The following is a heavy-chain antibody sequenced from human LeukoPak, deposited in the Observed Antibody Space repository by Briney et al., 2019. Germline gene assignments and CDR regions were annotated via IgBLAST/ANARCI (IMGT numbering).Heavy chain of an antibody. V-gene: IGHV4-34*01. J-gene: IGHJ5*02. Sequence: PSETLSLTCAVYGGSFSGYYWSWIRQPPGKGLEWIGEINHSGSTNYNPSLKSRVTISVDTSKNQFSLKLSSVTAADTAVYYCARRRKIRGYCSGGSCYVPSWFDPWGQGTLVTVSS. CDR2: INHSGST. CDR3: ARRRKIRGYCSGGSCYVPSWFDP. CDR1: GGSFSGYY. D-gene: IGHD2-15*01.